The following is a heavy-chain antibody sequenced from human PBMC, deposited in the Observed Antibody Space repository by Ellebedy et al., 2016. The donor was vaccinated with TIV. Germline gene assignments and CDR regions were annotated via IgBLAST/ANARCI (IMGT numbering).Heavy chain of an antibody. V-gene: IGHV6-1*01. CDR3: ARDPPGDQGYEY. D-gene: IGHD7-27*01. Sequence: SETLSLTXAISGDSVSSNSAAWNWIRQSPSRGLEWLGRTYYRSQLTYAYAVSMKSRITIKPDTSKNQFSLQLNSVTPEDTAVYYCARDPPGDQGYEYWGQGTLVTVSS. CDR2: TYYRSQLTY. CDR1: GDSVSSNSAA. J-gene: IGHJ4*02.